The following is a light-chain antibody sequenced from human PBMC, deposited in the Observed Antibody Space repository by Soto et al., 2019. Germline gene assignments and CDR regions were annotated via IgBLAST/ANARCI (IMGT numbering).Light chain of an antibody. Sequence: QSVLTQPPSVSAAPGQKVTISCSGSSSNIGNNYVSWYQQLPGTAPKLLIYDNNKRPSGIPDRFSGSKSGTSATLGITGLQTGDEDDYYCGTWDSRLSAAVFAGGTHQTV. CDR3: GTWDSRLSAAV. CDR1: SSNIGNNY. J-gene: IGLJ3*02. CDR2: DNN. V-gene: IGLV1-51*01.